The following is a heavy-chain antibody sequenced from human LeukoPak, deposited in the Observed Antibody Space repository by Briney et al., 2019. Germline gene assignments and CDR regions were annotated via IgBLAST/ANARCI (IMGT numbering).Heavy chain of an antibody. CDR1: GGSISSYY. V-gene: IGHV4-59*01. CDR2: IYYSGST. Sequence: TSETLSLTCTVSGGSISSYYWSWIRQPPGKGLEWIGYIYYSGSTNYNPSLKSRVTISVDTSKNQFSLKLSSVTAADTAVYYCAGSRWLQLYFDYWGQGTLVTVSS. D-gene: IGHD5-24*01. J-gene: IGHJ4*02. CDR3: AGSRWLQLYFDY.